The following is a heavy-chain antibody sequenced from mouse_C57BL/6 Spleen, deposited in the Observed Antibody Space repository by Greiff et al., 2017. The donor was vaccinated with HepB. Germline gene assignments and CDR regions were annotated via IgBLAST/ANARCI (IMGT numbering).Heavy chain of an antibody. Sequence: EVQLQQSGPELVKPGASVKISCKASGYSFTGYYMNWVKQSPEKSLEWIGEINPSTGGTTYNQKFKAKATLTVDKSSSTAYMQRKSLTSEDSAVYYWARTGFAYWGQGTLVTVSA. CDR3: ARTGFAY. CDR1: GYSFTGYY. J-gene: IGHJ3*01. V-gene: IGHV1-42*01. CDR2: INPSTGGT.